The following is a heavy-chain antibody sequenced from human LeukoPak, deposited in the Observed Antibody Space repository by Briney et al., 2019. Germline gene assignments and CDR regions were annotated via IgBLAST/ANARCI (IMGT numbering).Heavy chain of an antibody. Sequence: GESLKISCKGSGYSFTSYWIGWVRQMPGKGLEWMGIIYPGDSGTRYSPSFQGQVTISADKSISTAYLQWSSLKASDTAMYYCASSRGIAVAGTEGFDYWGQGTLVTVSS. CDR3: ASSRGIAVAGTEGFDY. V-gene: IGHV5-51*01. CDR1: GYSFTSYW. J-gene: IGHJ4*02. D-gene: IGHD6-19*01. CDR2: IYPGDSGT.